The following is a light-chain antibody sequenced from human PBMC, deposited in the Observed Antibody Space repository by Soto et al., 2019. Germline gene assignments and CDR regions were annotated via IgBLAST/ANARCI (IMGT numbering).Light chain of an antibody. Sequence: EIVMTQSPGTLSESPGERVTLSCRASQSVNIHLAWYQQKPGQAPRLLIYDASARVTGIPARFSGGGSGTELTLTISSLQSEDFAVYYCQQNDNWPLTFGGGTKVQIK. CDR1: QSVNIH. CDR2: DAS. CDR3: QQNDNWPLT. V-gene: IGKV3-15*01. J-gene: IGKJ4*01.